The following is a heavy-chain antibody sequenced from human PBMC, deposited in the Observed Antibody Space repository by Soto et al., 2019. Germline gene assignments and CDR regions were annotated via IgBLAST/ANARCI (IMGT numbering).Heavy chain of an antibody. CDR1: GGSISNVNYC. Sequence: QVQLQESGPGLVKPSETLSLTCTVSGGSISNVNYCWSWIRQSPDKGLEWLGPIYNGGSTYNNPSIMSRVTISVDTSKHQFSLKLSAVSAADTAVYYCARGPSGDKVDYWGQGTLVTVSS. V-gene: IGHV4-30-4*01. CDR3: ARGPSGDKVDY. D-gene: IGHD7-27*01. J-gene: IGHJ4*02. CDR2: IYNGGST.